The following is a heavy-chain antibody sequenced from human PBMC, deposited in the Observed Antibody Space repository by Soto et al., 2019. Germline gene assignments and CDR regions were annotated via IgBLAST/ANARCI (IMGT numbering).Heavy chain of an antibody. J-gene: IGHJ4*02. V-gene: IGHV4-59*01. Sequence: LSLTCTVSGDSISTFYWGWMRQSPGKELEWIGYVYYTGSTNYNPSLKSRATISVDRSKNQFSLKLTSANAADTAVYYCARGRTVRNYADDSSDYFYFFDYWGQGTQVTVSS. CDR3: ARGRTVRNYADDSSDYFYFFDY. D-gene: IGHD3-22*01. CDR2: VYYTGST. CDR1: GDSISTFY.